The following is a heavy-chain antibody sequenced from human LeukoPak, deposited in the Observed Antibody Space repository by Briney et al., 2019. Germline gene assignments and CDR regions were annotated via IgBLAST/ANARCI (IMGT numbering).Heavy chain of an antibody. CDR2: IIPIFGTA. CDR1: GGTFSSYA. D-gene: IGHD3-10*01. J-gene: IGHJ5*02. CDR3: ARIGTLWFGELLYANWFDP. V-gene: IGHV1-69*06. Sequence: SVKVSCKASGGTFSSYAISWVRQAPGQGLEWMGGIIPIFGTANYAQKFQGRVTITADKSSTTVYMELSSLRSEDTAVYYCARIGTLWFGELLYANWFDPWGQGTLVTVSS.